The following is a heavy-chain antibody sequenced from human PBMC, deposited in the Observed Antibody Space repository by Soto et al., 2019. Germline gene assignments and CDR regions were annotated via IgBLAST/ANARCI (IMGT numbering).Heavy chain of an antibody. CDR3: ARGCCISTRPQDPQTYGMDV. CDR2: IWYDGSNK. D-gene: IGHD2-2*01. CDR1: GFTFSSYG. V-gene: IGHV3-33*01. J-gene: IGHJ6*02. Sequence: GGSLRLSCAASGFTFSSYGMHWVRQAPGKGLEWVAVIWYDGSNKYYADSVKGRFTISRDNSKNTLYLQMNSLRAEDTAVYYCARGCCISTRPQDPQTYGMDVWGQGTTVTVSS.